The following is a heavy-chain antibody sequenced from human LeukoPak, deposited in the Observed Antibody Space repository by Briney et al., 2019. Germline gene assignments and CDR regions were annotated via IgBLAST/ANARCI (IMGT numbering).Heavy chain of an antibody. V-gene: IGHV3-64*01. CDR1: GFTFSSYS. J-gene: IGHJ6*03. CDR3: ATAGYCSSTSCDYYYMDV. Sequence: GGSLRLSCAASGFTFSSYSMHWVRRAPGKGLEYISAISSSGVNTYYANSVKGRFTISRDNSKNTLYLQMGSLRTEDMAVYYRATAGYCSSTSCDYYYMDVWGKGTTVTVSS. D-gene: IGHD2-2*01. CDR2: ISSSGVNT.